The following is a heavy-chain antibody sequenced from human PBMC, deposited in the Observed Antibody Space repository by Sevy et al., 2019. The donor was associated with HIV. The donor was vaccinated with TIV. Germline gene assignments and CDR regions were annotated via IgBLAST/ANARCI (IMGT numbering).Heavy chain of an antibody. CDR1: GFPFRSFS. V-gene: IGHV3-33*01. CDR3: ARDSARVIVPTAGFDS. D-gene: IGHD1-1*01. CDR2: IWYNGGTD. Sequence: GGSLRLSCAASGFPFRSFSMHWVRQAPGKGLEWVAGIWYNGGTDHYADSVQGRFTISRDNSKNVLNLQMNSLRVGDTAIYYCARDSARVIVPTAGFDSWGQGALVTVSS. J-gene: IGHJ5*01.